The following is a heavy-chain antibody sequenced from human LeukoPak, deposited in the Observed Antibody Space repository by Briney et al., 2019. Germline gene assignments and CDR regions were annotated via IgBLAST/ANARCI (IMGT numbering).Heavy chain of an antibody. CDR1: GASVSNSH. V-gene: IGHV4-59*02. D-gene: IGHD2/OR15-2a*01. Sequence: TSETLSLTCAVTGASVSNSHWNWIRQFPGKGLEWIGCLSYTGKTDYNPSLSSRVTISLGTSNNQVSLKLKSVTAADTAVYYCSEGYFEPFAHWGPGTLVTVSS. CDR3: SEGYFEPFAH. J-gene: IGHJ4*02. CDR2: LSYTGKT.